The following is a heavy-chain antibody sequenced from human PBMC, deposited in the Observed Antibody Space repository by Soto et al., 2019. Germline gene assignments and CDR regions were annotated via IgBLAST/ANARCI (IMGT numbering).Heavy chain of an antibody. CDR1: GFTFSSYE. CDR2: ISGSGFTI. Sequence: PGGSLRLSCAASGFTFSSYEMNWVRQAPGKGLEWVSYISGSGFTIYYADSVKGRFTISRDNAKNSLYLQMNSLRVEDTAVYYCARTYYDGSSYYYLDSWGQGNLVTVSS. CDR3: ARTYYDGSSYYYLDS. V-gene: IGHV3-48*03. J-gene: IGHJ4*02. D-gene: IGHD3-22*01.